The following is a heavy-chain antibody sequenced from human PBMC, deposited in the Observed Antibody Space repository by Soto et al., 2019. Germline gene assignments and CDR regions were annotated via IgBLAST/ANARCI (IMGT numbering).Heavy chain of an antibody. CDR1: GASLSPNY. Sequence: QVQLQESGPGLVKPSETLSLRCSVSGASLSPNYWSWFRQPPGKGLQWIGYIYYAGTTTYNPSLKSRLTIPLNTSKNEVSLELTSVTAADTAVYYCARLGAFYQALDSWGQGALVTVSS. CDR3: ARLGAFYQALDS. V-gene: IGHV4-59*08. J-gene: IGHJ4*02. CDR2: IYYAGTT. D-gene: IGHD2-2*01.